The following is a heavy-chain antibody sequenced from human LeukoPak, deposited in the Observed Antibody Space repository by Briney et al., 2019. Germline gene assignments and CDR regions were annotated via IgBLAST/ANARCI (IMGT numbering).Heavy chain of an antibody. CDR1: GYTFSSYG. D-gene: IGHD3-9*01. Sequence: ASLKVSCKASGYTFSSYGISWVRQAPGQGLEWMGWISAYNGNTNFAQEFQGRVTMTTDTSTSTAYMELRSLRSDDTAVYYCARGASYVILTGYSYFDYWGQGTLVTVSS. J-gene: IGHJ4*02. CDR2: ISAYNGNT. V-gene: IGHV1-18*01. CDR3: ARGASYVILTGYSYFDY.